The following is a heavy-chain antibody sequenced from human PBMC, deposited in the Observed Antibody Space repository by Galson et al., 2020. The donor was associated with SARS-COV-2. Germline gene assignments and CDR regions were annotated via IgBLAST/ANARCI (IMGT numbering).Heavy chain of an antibody. Sequence: GGSLRLSCAASGFPFNIYAMHWVRQAPGKGLEWVAVISYDETNKSYADSVKGRFTISRDNSKNTLYLHMNRLRPEDTAVYYCATGGTVITLGDSWGQGTLVTVSS. J-gene: IGHJ4*02. CDR1: GFPFNIYA. CDR2: ISYDETNK. CDR3: ATGGTVITLGDS. V-gene: IGHV3-30*04. D-gene: IGHD3-16*01.